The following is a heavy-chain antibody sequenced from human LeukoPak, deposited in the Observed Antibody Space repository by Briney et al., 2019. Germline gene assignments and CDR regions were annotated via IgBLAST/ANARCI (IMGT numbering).Heavy chain of an antibody. J-gene: IGHJ4*02. D-gene: IGHD6-19*01. Sequence: PSETLSLTCTVSGGSTSSYYWTWIRQPPGKGLEWIGYISYSGITNYNPSLKSRVTISVDTSKNQFSLKLSSVTAADTAVYFCARQAGNFDYWGQGTLVTVSS. V-gene: IGHV4-59*08. CDR3: ARQAGNFDY. CDR1: GGSTSSYY. CDR2: ISYSGIT.